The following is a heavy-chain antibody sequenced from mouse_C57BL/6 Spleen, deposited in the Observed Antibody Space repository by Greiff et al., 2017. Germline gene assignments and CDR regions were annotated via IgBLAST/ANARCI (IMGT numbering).Heavy chain of an antibody. CDR2: IYPGSGNT. J-gene: IGHJ3*01. D-gene: IGHD2-4*01. V-gene: IGHV1-76*01. CDR3: ARDYDYPAWFAY. Sequence: VKVVESGAELVRPGASVKLSCKASGYTFTDYYINWVKQRPGQGLEWIARIYPGSGNTYYNEKFKGKATLTAEKSSSTAYMQLSSLTSEDSAVYFCARDYDYPAWFAYWGQGTLVTVSA. CDR1: GYTFTDYY.